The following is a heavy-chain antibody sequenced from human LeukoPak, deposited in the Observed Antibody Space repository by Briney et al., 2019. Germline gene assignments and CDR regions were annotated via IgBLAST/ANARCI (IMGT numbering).Heavy chain of an antibody. V-gene: IGHV4-39*01. CDR2: IYYSGST. D-gene: IGHD6-19*01. Sequence: PSETLSLTCTVSGGSVSSGSYYWGWIRQPPGKALEWIASIYYSGSTYYNPSLKSRVTISVDTSKNQFSLKLSSVTAADTAVYYCVSGEPDYSSGWSGYWGQGTLVTVSS. CDR3: VSGEPDYSSGWSGY. J-gene: IGHJ4*02. CDR1: GGSVSSGSYY.